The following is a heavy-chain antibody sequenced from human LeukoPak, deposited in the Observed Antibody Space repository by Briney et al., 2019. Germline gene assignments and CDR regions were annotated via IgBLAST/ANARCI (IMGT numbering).Heavy chain of an antibody. J-gene: IGHJ2*01. CDR2: ISPSGST. CDR3: ATDYGGNSDWYFDL. D-gene: IGHD4-23*01. V-gene: IGHV4-4*08. CDR1: GGSISSYF. Sequence: PSETLSLTCTVSGGSISSYFWSWIRQPPRKGLEWIGNISPSGSTNYKPSLKSRVTISVDTSKSRSSLRLSSVTAADTAVYYCATDYGGNSDWYFDLWGRGTLVTVSS.